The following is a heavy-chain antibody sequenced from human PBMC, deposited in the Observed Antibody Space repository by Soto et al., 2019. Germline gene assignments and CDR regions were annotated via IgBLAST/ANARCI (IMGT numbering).Heavy chain of an antibody. Sequence: ASVKVSCKASGYTFTGYYMHWVRQAPGQGLEWMGWINPNSGGTNYAQKVQGWITMTRDTSMSTAYMELSSLRSDDTAVYYCARETIPQMYYYGTDVWGQGTTVTVSS. CDR2: INPNSGGT. D-gene: IGHD3-16*01. CDR1: GYTFTGYY. CDR3: ARETIPQMYYYGTDV. J-gene: IGHJ6*02. V-gene: IGHV1-2*04.